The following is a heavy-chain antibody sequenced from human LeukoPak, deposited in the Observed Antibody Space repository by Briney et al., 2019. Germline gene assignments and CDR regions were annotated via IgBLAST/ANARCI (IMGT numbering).Heavy chain of an antibody. CDR2: IFTSGST. D-gene: IGHD1-7*01. CDR1: GGSISSGAYY. Sequence: PPETLSLTCTVSGGSISSGAYYWSWIRQPAGKGLDWIGRIFTSGSTNYNPSLRSRVPISVDTSKNQFSLRLSSVTAADTAVYYCARTDWNYGYYYMDVWGKGTTVTVSS. V-gene: IGHV4-61*02. CDR3: ARTDWNYGYYYMDV. J-gene: IGHJ6*03.